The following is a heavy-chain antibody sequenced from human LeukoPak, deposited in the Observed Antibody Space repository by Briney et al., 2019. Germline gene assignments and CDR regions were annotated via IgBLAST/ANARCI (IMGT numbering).Heavy chain of an antibody. J-gene: IGHJ4*02. CDR1: GGSFSRYY. CDR3: ARAFLSYFDY. Sequence: SETLSLTCAVYGGSFSRYYWSWIRQPPGKGLEWIGEINHSGSTNYNPSLKSRVTISVDMSKNQFSLKLSSVTAADTAVYYCARAFLSYFDYWGQGTLVTVSS. V-gene: IGHV4-34*01. CDR2: INHSGST.